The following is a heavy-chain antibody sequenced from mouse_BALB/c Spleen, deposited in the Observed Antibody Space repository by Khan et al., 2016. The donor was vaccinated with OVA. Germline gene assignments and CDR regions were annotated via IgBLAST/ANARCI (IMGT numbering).Heavy chain of an antibody. J-gene: IGHJ2*01. CDR2: TNPTNGRT. D-gene: IGHD1-1*01. Sequence: VQLQQSGAELVKAGASVKMSCKASGYTFTSYWMHWVKQRLGQGLEWFAETNPTNGRTYYNEKFKSKATLTVDKSSSTAYMLLSGPTFEDSAVYYCARIEKKVATYFDYWGQGTTLTVSS. CDR1: GYTFTSYW. V-gene: IGHV1S81*02. CDR3: ARIEKKVATYFDY.